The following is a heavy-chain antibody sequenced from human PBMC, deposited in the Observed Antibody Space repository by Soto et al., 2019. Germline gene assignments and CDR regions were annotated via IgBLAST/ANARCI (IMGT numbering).Heavy chain of an antibody. CDR1: GFTFSSYW. V-gene: IGHV3-74*01. Sequence: EVQLVESGGGLVQPGGSLRLSCAASGFTFSSYWMHWVRQAPGKGLVWVSRINSDGSSTSYADSVKGRFTISRDNAKNTLYLQMNRLRAEDTAVYYCAREGPGAGRFDYWGQGTLVTVSS. CDR2: INSDGSST. CDR3: AREGPGAGRFDY. J-gene: IGHJ4*02. D-gene: IGHD3-10*01.